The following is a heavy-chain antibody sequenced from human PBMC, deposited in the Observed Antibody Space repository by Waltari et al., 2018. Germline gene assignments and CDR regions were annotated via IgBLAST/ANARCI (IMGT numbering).Heavy chain of an antibody. CDR1: GYSISSGSY. CDR3: ARDSGGYYDSSGYGAFDI. CDR2: IYHSGST. D-gene: IGHD3-22*01. Sequence: QVQLQESGPGLVKPSATLSLTCAVSGYSISSGSYWGWLRQPPGKGLEWIGSIYHSGSTYYNPSLKSRVTISVDTSKNQFSLKLSSVTAADTAVYYCARDSGGYYDSSGYGAFDIWGQGTMVTVSS. V-gene: IGHV4-38-2*02. J-gene: IGHJ3*02.